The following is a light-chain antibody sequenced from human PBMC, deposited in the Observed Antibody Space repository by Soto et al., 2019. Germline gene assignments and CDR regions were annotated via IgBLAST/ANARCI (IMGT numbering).Light chain of an antibody. CDR1: SSDVGAYNY. V-gene: IGLV2-14*01. CDR3: SSYTSSSTLTV. CDR2: DVS. J-gene: IGLJ2*01. Sequence: QSALTQPASVSGSPGQSITISCTGTSSDVGAYNYVSWYQQHPGKAPKLMIYDVSNRPSGVSNRFSGSKSGNTASLPISGLQAEDEADYYCSSYTSSSTLTVFGGGTQLTVL.